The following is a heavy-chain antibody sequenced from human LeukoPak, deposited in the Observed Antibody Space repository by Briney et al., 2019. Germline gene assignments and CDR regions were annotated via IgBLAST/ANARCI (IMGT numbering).Heavy chain of an antibody. J-gene: IGHJ5*02. CDR2: FDPEDGET. CDR1: GGTFSSYA. CDR3: ATAPLTMIVVGNWFDP. V-gene: IGHV1-24*01. Sequence: RASVKVSCKASGGTFSSYAISWVRQAPGQGLEWMGGFDPEDGETIYAQKFQGRVTMTEDTSTDTAYMELSSLRAEDTAVYYCATAPLTMIVVGNWFDPWGQGTLVTVSS. D-gene: IGHD3-22*01.